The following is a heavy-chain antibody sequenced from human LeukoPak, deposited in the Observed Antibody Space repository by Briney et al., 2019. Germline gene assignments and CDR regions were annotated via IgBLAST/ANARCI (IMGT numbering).Heavy chain of an antibody. CDR3: AKDLYLQWLVPFSTGIYFDY. J-gene: IGHJ4*02. Sequence: GGSLRLSCAASGFTFSSYAMSWVRQAPGKGLEWVSAISGSGGSTYYADSVKGRFTISRDNSKNTLYLQMNSLRAEDTAVYYCAKDLYLQWLVPFSTGIYFDYWRQGTLVTVSS. CDR2: ISGSGGST. CDR1: GFTFSSYA. V-gene: IGHV3-23*01. D-gene: IGHD6-19*01.